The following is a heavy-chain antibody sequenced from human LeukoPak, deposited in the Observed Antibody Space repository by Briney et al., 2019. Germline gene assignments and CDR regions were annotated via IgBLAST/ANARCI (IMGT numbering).Heavy chain of an antibody. Sequence: GGSLRLSCAASGFTFSSHSMNWVRQAPGKGLEWVSYISSSSSARYYADSVKGRFTISRNDARNSLHLQMNSLRGGETAVYYCARMSGSRLPGYWGQGSLVTVCS. J-gene: IGHJ4*02. CDR1: GFTFSSHS. V-gene: IGHV3-48*01. CDR3: ARMSGSRLPGY. CDR2: ISSSSSAR. D-gene: IGHD3-3*01.